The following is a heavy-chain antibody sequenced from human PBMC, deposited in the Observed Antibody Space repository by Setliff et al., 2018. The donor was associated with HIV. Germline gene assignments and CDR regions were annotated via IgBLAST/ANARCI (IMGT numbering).Heavy chain of an antibody. CDR2: IDPGDSDT. V-gene: IGHV5-51*01. CDR1: GYSFTNYW. CDR3: ARRYGFDSSGLENDAFDI. J-gene: IGHJ3*02. D-gene: IGHD3-22*01. Sequence: PGESLKISCTGSGYSFTNYWIGWVRQMPGKGLEWMGIIDPGDSDTRYSPSFQGQVTISADKSINTAYLQWSSLKASDTAMYYCARRYGFDSSGLENDAFDIWGQGTLVTVSS.